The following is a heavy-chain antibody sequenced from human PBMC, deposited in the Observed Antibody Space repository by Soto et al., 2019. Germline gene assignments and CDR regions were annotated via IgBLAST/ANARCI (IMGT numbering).Heavy chain of an antibody. V-gene: IGHV3-11*05. D-gene: IGHD5-12*01. CDR2: ISSSSSYT. J-gene: IGHJ4*02. Sequence: QVPLVESGGGLVKPGGSLRLSCVASGFTFSDYYMSWIRQAPGKGLEWVSYISSSSSYTNYADSVKGRFTISRDNAKTSLYLQMNSLRAEDTAVYYCARDHHRYSGYDYVDYWGQGTLVTVSS. CDR1: GFTFSDYY. CDR3: ARDHHRYSGYDYVDY.